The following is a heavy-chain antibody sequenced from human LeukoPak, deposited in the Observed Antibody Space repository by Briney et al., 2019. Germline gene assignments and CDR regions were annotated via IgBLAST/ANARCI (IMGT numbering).Heavy chain of an antibody. CDR3: ARHASVDGNWPRPLDY. Sequence: SETLSLTCTVSGGPISSSNYYWGWIRQPPGKGLEWIGNIYYSGSTYYKPSLKTRVTISVDTSKNQFSLKLTSVTAADTAVYYCARHASVDGNWPRPLDYWGQGSLVTVSS. D-gene: IGHD6-19*01. V-gene: IGHV4-39*01. CDR2: IYYSGST. CDR1: GGPISSSNYY. J-gene: IGHJ4*02.